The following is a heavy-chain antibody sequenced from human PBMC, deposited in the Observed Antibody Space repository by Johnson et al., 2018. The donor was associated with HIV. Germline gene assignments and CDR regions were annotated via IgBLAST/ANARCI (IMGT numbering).Heavy chain of an antibody. D-gene: IGHD2-2*01. J-gene: IGHJ3*02. V-gene: IGHV3-33*01. CDR1: GYTFSSYG. Sequence: VLLVESGGGVVQPGRSLRLSCAASGYTFSSYGMHWVRQAPGKELEWVAVTWYDGSNKYYADSVKGRITNSRANSKNTLYLQMNSLRAGDTAVYYCARGIKYCSSNSCPDAHSWSYAFDIWGQGTMVTVSS. CDR3: ARGIKYCSSNSCPDAHSWSYAFDI. CDR2: TWYDGSNK.